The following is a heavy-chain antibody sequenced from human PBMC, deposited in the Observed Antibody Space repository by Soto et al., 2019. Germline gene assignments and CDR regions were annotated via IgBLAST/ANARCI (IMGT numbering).Heavy chain of an antibody. V-gene: IGHV3-74*01. CDR3: ARVATGSYNWFDP. CDR1: GFSFSTYW. CDR2: INSDGSRI. Sequence: EVELVESGGGLVQPGGSLRLSCAASGFSFSTYWMHWVRQAPGTGLVWVSRINSDGSRINYGDSVKGRFTVSRDNAKNTVYRQMNSLRADDTAVYYCARVATGSYNWFDPWCQGTLVTVSS. D-gene: IGHD1-26*01. J-gene: IGHJ5*02.